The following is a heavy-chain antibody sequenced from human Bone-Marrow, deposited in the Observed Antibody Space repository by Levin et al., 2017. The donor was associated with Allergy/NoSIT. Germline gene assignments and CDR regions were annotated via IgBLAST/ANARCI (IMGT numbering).Heavy chain of an antibody. D-gene: IGHD1-1*01. Sequence: SQTLSLTCTVSGDSISSDDYYWSWIRQAPGKGLEWIGYIYYSGNAYYNPSLNSRVTMSVDTSKNQFSLKLTSVTAADTAVYYCARWNDDGDSIYNWFDPWGQGTLVTVSS. CDR3: ARWNDDGDSIYNWFDP. V-gene: IGHV4-30-4*01. J-gene: IGHJ5*02. CDR2: IYYSGNA. CDR1: GDSISSDDYY.